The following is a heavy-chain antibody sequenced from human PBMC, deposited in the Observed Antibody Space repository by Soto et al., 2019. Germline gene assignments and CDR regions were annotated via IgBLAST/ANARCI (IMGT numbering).Heavy chain of an antibody. Sequence: EMQLAQSGAEVKKPGESLNISCQGSGYSFPNYWIGWVRQRPGKGLEWMGIIYPGDSDARYSPSLQGQVTFSVDKSISTAYLHWSSLRASDTAMYYWAKGFTMEYFDLWGQGTLVTVSS. J-gene: IGHJ4*02. CDR2: IYPGDSDA. D-gene: IGHD1-1*01. CDR3: AKGFTMEYFDL. V-gene: IGHV5-51*01. CDR1: GYSFPNYW.